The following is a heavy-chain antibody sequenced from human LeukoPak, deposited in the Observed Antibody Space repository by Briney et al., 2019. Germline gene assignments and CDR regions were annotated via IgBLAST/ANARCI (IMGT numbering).Heavy chain of an antibody. Sequence: GSLRLSCAASKFSVGSNYMTWVRQAPGKGLEWVSGISGDAGRTYYADSVKGRFTIYRDNSKNTLYLQMNSLGAEDTAVYYCVQDWAWGAFAYWGQGTLVTVSS. J-gene: IGHJ4*02. CDR3: VQDWAWGAFAY. V-gene: IGHV3-23*01. CDR1: KFSVGSNY. CDR2: ISGDAGRT. D-gene: IGHD7-27*01.